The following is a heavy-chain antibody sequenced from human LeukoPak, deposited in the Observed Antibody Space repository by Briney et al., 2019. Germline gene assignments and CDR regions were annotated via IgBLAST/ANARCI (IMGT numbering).Heavy chain of an antibody. J-gene: IGHJ6*02. V-gene: IGHV4-61*02. CDR2: IYTSGST. CDR3: ARVVNPDYYGSGSYYNPYYYGMDV. Sequence: SETLSLTCTVSGGSISSGSYYWSWIRQPAGKGLGWIGRIYTSGSTNYNPSLKSRVTISLDTSKNQFSLKLISVTAADTAVYYCARVVNPDYYGSGSYYNPYYYGMDVWGQGTTVTVSS. D-gene: IGHD3-10*01. CDR1: GGSISSGSYY.